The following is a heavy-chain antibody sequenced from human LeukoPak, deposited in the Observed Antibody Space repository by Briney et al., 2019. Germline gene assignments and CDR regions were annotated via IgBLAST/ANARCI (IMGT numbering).Heavy chain of an antibody. Sequence: GGSLRLSCAASGFTFSSYAMSWVRQAPGKGLEWVSAISGSGGSTYYADSVKGRFTISRDNSKNTLYLQMNSLRAEDTAVYYCANDGAYYDSRSDAFDIWGQGTMVTVSS. CDR2: ISGSGGST. CDR3: ANDGAYYDSRSDAFDI. J-gene: IGHJ3*02. CDR1: GFTFSSYA. D-gene: IGHD3-22*01. V-gene: IGHV3-23*01.